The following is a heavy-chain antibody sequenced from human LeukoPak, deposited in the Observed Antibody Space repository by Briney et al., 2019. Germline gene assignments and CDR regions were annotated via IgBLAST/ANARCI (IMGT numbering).Heavy chain of an antibody. CDR1: GFTIGRYE. D-gene: IGHD1-20*01. CDR3: ANTRYDCAGD. CDR2: ISTGSDYM. V-gene: IGHV3-21*01. J-gene: IGHJ4*02. Sequence: PGGSLRLSCAASGFTIGRYEMDSVRQAPGKGLEWVSSISTGSDYMVYTDSVKGRFTISRDNAKNLLRLQMNSLRAEDTAVSFCANTRYDCAGDWGQGTLVTVSS.